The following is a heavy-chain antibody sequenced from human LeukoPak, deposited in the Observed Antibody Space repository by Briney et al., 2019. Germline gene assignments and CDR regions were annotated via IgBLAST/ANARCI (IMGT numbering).Heavy chain of an antibody. CDR1: GGTFSSYA. D-gene: IGHD6-19*01. J-gene: IGHJ6*03. CDR3: ARDTISSGWYGGYYYYMDV. CDR2: IIPIFGTA. V-gene: IGHV1-69*06. Sequence: ASVKVSCKASGGTFSSYAISWVRQPPGQGLEWMGGIIPIFGTANYAQKFQGRVTITADKSTSTAYMELSSLRSEDTAVYYCARDTISSGWYGGYYYYMDVWGKGTTVTVSS.